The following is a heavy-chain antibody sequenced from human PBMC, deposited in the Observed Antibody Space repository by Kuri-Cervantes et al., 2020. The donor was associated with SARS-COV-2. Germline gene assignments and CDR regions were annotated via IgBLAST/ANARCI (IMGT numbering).Heavy chain of an antibody. V-gene: IGHV3-30-3*01. Sequence: GESLKISCAASGFTFSSYAMHWVRQAPGKGLEWVAVISYDGSNKYYADSVKGRFTISRDNSKNTLYLQMNSLRAEDTAVYYCTRAYVATILFPFDYWGQGTLVTVSS. CDR3: TRAYVATILFPFDY. J-gene: IGHJ4*02. D-gene: IGHD5-24*01. CDR1: GFTFSSYA. CDR2: ISYDGSNK.